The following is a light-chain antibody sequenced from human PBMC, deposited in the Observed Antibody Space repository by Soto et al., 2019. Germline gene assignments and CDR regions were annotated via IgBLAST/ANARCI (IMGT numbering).Light chain of an antibody. CDR3: TSYTGSNNVI. CDR2: AVS. J-gene: IGLJ2*01. V-gene: IGLV2-8*01. CDR1: SSDVGGYNF. Sequence: QSVLTQPPSASGSLGQSVTISCTGTSSDVGGYNFVSWYQQHPGEAPKVMIFAVSQRPSGLPDRFSGSKSGNTASLTVSGLQAEDEADYYCTSYTGSNNVIFGGGTKLTVL.